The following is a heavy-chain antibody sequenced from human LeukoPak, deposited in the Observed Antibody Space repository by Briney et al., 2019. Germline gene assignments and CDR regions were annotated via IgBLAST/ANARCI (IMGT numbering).Heavy chain of an antibody. CDR2: IYPGDSDT. D-gene: IGHD2-21*01. V-gene: IGHV5-51*01. CDR3: ARTSSEYCGGDCYFDY. Sequence: GESLKISCKGSGSRFTSYWIGWVRPMPGKGLEWMGIIYPGDSDTRYSPSFQGQVTISADKSISTAYLQWSSLKASDTAMYYCARTSSEYCGGDCYFDYWGQGTLVTVSS. J-gene: IGHJ4*02. CDR1: GSRFTSYW.